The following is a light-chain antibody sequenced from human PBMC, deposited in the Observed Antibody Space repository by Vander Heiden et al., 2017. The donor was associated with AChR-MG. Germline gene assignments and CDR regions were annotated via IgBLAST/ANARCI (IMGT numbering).Light chain of an antibody. CDR3: QQDGSSPRT. CDR1: QSVRSSY. CDR2: GAS. Sequence: IVLTQSPGTLSLSPGERTTLSCRASQSVRSSYFAWYQQKPGQPHRLLMYGASSRATGIPDRFSGSGSGTDFTLTITRLEPEDFAVYYCQQDGSSPRTFGGGTKVEIK. V-gene: IGKV3-20*01. J-gene: IGKJ4*01.